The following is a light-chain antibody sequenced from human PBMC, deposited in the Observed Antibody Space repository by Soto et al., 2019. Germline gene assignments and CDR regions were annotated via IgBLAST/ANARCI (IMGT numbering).Light chain of an antibody. CDR2: GAS. CDR1: QSVSSGC. V-gene: IGKV3-20*01. Sequence: EIVVTQSPGTLSLSPGERATLSCRSSQSVSSGCLSCYQQKPGQAPRLLIYGASSGATSIPDRFSGSGSGTDFNLTIIRREQEDFEVYYCSQYGSSPQRTFGRGTKVEIK. J-gene: IGKJ1*01. CDR3: SQYGSSPQRT.